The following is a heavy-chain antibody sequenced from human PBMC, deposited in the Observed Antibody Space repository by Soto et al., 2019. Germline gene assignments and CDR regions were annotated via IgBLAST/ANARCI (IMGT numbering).Heavy chain of an antibody. Sequence: GESLKISCKGSGYSFTSYWIGWVRQLPGKGLEWMGIIYPGDSDTRYSPSFQGQVTISADKSISTAYLQWSSLKASDTAMYYCARGYYDYVWGSYRPSGMDVWGQGTTVTVSS. CDR3: ARGYYDYVWGSYRPSGMDV. CDR1: GYSFTSYW. D-gene: IGHD3-16*02. V-gene: IGHV5-51*01. J-gene: IGHJ6*02. CDR2: IYPGDSDT.